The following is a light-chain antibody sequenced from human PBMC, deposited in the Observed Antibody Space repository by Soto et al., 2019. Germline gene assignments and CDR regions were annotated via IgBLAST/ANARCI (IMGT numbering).Light chain of an antibody. CDR1: QSVRSTF. J-gene: IGKJ2*01. CDR3: QQYDTSPPTYT. Sequence: EVVLTQSPGTLSLSPGERVTLSCRTSQSVRSTFLAWYQQKPGQAPRPLIYGASTMPTGIPDRFSGSGSGTDFTLTIRSLEPEDFAVYYSQQYDTSPPTYTFGQGTKLEIK. V-gene: IGKV3-20*01. CDR2: GAS.